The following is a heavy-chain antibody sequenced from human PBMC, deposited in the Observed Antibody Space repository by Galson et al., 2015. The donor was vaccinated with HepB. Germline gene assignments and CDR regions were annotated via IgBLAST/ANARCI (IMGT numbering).Heavy chain of an antibody. CDR1: GGSISSGGYY. CDR2: IYYSGST. Sequence: TLSLTCTVSGGSISSGGYYWSWIRQHPGKGLEWIGYIYYSGSTYYNPSLKSRVTISVDTSKNQFSLKLSSVTAADTAVYYCAREFQDQQQLGDSRDLFWYFDLWGRGTLVTVSS. CDR3: AREFQDQQQLGDSRDLFWYFDL. J-gene: IGHJ2*01. V-gene: IGHV4-31*03. D-gene: IGHD6-13*01.